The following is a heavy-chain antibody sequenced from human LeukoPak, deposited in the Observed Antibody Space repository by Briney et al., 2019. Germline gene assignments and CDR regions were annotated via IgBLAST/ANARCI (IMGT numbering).Heavy chain of an antibody. D-gene: IGHD5-24*01. CDR1: GGTFSSYA. CDR2: IIPIFGTA. J-gene: IGHJ6*03. Sequence: ASVKVSCKASGGTFSSYAISWVRQAPGQGLEWMGGIIPIFGTANYAQKFQGRVTITADESTSTAYMELSSLRSEDTAVYYCAVRQSPRDKGKWLQLSLGYYYYYMDVWGKGTTVTISS. V-gene: IGHV1-69*13. CDR3: AVRQSPRDKGKWLQLSLGYYYYYMDV.